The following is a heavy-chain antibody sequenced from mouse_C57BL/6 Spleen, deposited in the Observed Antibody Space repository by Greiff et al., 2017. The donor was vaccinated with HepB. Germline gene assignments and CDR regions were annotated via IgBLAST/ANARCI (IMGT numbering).Heavy chain of an antibody. D-gene: IGHD2-4*01. J-gene: IGHJ3*01. Sequence: QVQLQQPGAELVKPGASVKLSCKASGYTFTSYWMHWVKQRPGRGLEWIGRIDPKSGGTKYNEKFKSKATLTVDKPSSTAYMQLSSLTSEDTAVYYCARYDYDVRFAYWGQGTLVTVSA. CDR2: IDPKSGGT. CDR3: ARYDYDVRFAY. CDR1: GYTFTSYW. V-gene: IGHV1-72*01.